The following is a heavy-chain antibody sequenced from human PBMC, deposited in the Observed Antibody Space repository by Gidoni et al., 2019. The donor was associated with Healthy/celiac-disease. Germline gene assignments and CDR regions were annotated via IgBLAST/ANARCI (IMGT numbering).Heavy chain of an antibody. CDR1: GFPFSSYS. CDR2: ISSSSSYI. Sequence: EVQLVESGGGLVKPGGSLRLSCAASGFPFSSYSMNWVRQAPGKGLEWFSSISSSSSYIYYADSVKGRFTISRDNAKNSLYLQMNSLRAEDTAVYYCARDGYSNYYNWFDPWGQGTLVTVSS. CDR3: ARDGYSNYYNWFDP. V-gene: IGHV3-21*01. J-gene: IGHJ5*02. D-gene: IGHD4-4*01.